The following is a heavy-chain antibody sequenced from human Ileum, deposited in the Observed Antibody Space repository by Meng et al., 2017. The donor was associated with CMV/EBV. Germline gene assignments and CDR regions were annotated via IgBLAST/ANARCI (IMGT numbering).Heavy chain of an antibody. J-gene: IGHJ6*02. CDR1: GGSISSYY. CDR3: AKQFCTTTSCYKHGLDV. D-gene: IGHD2-2*02. CDR2: IYYSGIT. V-gene: IGHV4-59*01. Sequence: SETLSLTCTVSGGSISSYYWSWIRQPPGKGLEWIGYIYYSGITNYNPSLRSRVTISVDTSKTQFSLKLSSVTAADTDVYYCAKQFCTTTSCYKHGLDVWGQGTTVTVSS.